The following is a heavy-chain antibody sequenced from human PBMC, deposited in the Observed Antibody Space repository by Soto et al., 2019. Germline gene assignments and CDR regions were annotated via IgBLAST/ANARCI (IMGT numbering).Heavy chain of an antibody. J-gene: IGHJ6*02. CDR1: GGSTSIYY. CDR2: SSHSGST. CDR3: ARHMTTLTRDYDYAMDV. Sequence: SETLSLTCTVSGGSTSIYYWSLIRQPPGKGLEWIGYSSHSGSTSYNPSLKSRVTISVDTSKSQFSLKLSSVTAADTAFYYCARHMTTLTRDYDYAMDVWGQGTRVTVFS. V-gene: IGHV4-59*01. D-gene: IGHD4-17*01.